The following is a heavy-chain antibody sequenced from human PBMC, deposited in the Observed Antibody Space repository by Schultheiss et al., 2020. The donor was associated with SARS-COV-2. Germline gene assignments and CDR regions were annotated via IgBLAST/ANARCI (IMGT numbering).Heavy chain of an antibody. CDR3: AKDQLGVVVLYYFDY. Sequence: GESLKISCAASGFTFSSYAMSWVRQAPGKGLEWVSAISGSGGSTYYADSVKGRFTISRDNSKNTLYLQMNSLRAEDTAVYYCAKDQLGVVVLYYFDYWGQGTLVTVSS. J-gene: IGHJ4*02. CDR1: GFTFSSYA. D-gene: IGHD2-2*01. V-gene: IGHV3-23*01. CDR2: ISGSGGST.